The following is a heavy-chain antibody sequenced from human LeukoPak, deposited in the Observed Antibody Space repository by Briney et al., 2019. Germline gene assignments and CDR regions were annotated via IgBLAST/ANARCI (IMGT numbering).Heavy chain of an antibody. CDR1: GFTFSSYA. J-gene: IGHJ4*02. Sequence: GGSLRLSCAASGFTFSSYAMHWVRQAPGKGLEWVAVISYDGSNKYYADSVKGRFTISRDNSGNTLYLQMNSLRAEDTAVYYCARDFGYSGTDGHFDYWGQGTLVTVSS. CDR3: ARDFGYSGTDGHFDY. V-gene: IGHV3-30*04. CDR2: ISYDGSNK. D-gene: IGHD5-12*01.